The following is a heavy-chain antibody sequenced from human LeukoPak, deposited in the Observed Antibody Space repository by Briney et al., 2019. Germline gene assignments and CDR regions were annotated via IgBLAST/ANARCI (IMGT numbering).Heavy chain of an antibody. V-gene: IGHV4-59*01. J-gene: IGHJ4*02. CDR3: ARVPALSGSYSVFDY. Sequence: PSETLSLTCSVSGGSINGYFWSWIRQPPGKGLEWIGYIYYSGSTNYNPSLKSRVTISVDTSKNQFSLKLSSVTAADTAVYYCARVPALSGSYSVFDYWGQGTLVTVSS. D-gene: IGHD1-26*01. CDR2: IYYSGST. CDR1: GGSINGYF.